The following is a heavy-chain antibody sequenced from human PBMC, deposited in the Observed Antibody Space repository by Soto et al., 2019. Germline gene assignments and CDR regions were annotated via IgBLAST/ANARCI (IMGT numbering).Heavy chain of an antibody. CDR3: ARARDPFLEWLPFDY. CDR2: IIPIFGTA. J-gene: IGHJ4*02. D-gene: IGHD3-3*02. V-gene: IGHV1-69*13. CDR1: GGTFSSYA. Sequence: GASVKVSCKASGGTFSSYAISWVRQAPGQGLEWMGGIIPIFGTANYAQKFQGRVTVTADESTSTAYMELSSLRSEDTAVYYCARARDPFLEWLPFDYWGQGTLVTFS.